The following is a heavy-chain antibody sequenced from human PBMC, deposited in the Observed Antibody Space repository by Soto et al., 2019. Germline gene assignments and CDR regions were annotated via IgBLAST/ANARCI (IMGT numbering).Heavy chain of an antibody. V-gene: IGHV1-46*01. J-gene: IGHJ4*02. CDR3: ARDRRDRMSSSWYYFDY. CDR2: INPSGGST. CDR1: GYTFTSYY. Sequence: ASVKVSCKASGYTFTSYYMHWVRQAPGQGLEWMGIINPSGGSTSYAQKFQGRVTMTRDTSTSTVYMELSSLRSEDTAVYYCARDRRDRMSSSWYYFDYWGQGTLVTVSS. D-gene: IGHD6-13*01.